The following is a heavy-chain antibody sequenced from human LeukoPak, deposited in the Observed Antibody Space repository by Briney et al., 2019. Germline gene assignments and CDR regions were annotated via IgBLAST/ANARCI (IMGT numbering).Heavy chain of an antibody. CDR3: AREVPYDSSRYYQPFDY. V-gene: IGHV1-8*03. CDR2: MNPNSGNT. D-gene: IGHD3-22*01. CDR1: GYTFTTCD. Sequence: ASVKVSCKASGYTFTTCDINWVRQVTGQGLEWMGWMNPNSGNTGYAQKFQGRVTITRNTSISTGFMELSSLRSEDTAVYYCAREVPYDSSRYYQPFDYWGQGTLVTVSS. J-gene: IGHJ4*02.